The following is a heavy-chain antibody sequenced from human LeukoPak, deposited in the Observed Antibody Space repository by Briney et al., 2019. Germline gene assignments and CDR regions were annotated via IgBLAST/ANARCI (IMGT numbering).Heavy chain of an antibody. Sequence: VGSLRLSCAASGFTFSSYGMHWVRQVPGKGLEWVAVIWSNGNNRYYADFVKGRFTFSRDNSKNTLSLQMNSLRAEDTAVYYCVKERGPFDGFDIWGQGTMVTVSS. J-gene: IGHJ3*02. V-gene: IGHV3-33*03. CDR2: IWSNGNNR. CDR1: GFTFSSYG. CDR3: VKERGPFDGFDI.